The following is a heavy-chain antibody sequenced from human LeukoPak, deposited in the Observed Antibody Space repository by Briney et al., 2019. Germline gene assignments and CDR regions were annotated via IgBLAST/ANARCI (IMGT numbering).Heavy chain of an antibody. Sequence: SVKVSCKASGYTFTSYDINWVRQATGQGLEWMGGIIPIFGTANYAQKFQGRVTITADESTSTAYMELSSLRSEDTAVYYCASFYGSGSYFHYYGMDVWGQGTTVTVSS. CDR1: GYTFTSYD. J-gene: IGHJ6*02. CDR2: IIPIFGTA. V-gene: IGHV1-69*13. D-gene: IGHD3-10*01. CDR3: ASFYGSGSYFHYYGMDV.